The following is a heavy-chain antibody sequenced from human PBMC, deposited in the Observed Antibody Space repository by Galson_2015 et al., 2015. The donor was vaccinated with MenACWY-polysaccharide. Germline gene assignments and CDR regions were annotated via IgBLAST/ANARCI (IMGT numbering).Heavy chain of an antibody. Sequence: SLRLSCAASGFTFSSYAMNWVRQAPGKGLEWVSGISGSGGGTCYADSVKGRFTISRDNSKNTLYLQMNSLRAEDTAVYYCANVDSSWYLFDFWGQGTLVTVSS. CDR1: GFTFSSYA. CDR2: ISGSGGGT. D-gene: IGHD6-13*01. V-gene: IGHV3-23*01. CDR3: ANVDSSWYLFDF. J-gene: IGHJ4*02.